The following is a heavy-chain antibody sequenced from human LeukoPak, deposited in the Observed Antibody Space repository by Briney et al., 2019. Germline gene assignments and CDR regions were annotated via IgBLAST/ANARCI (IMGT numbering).Heavy chain of an antibody. J-gene: IGHJ3*02. CDR3: ARHDLPWAAFDI. D-gene: IGHD7-27*01. V-gene: IGHV4-59*08. CDR2: IYYSGST. Sequence: PSETLSLTCTVSGGSISSYYWSWIRQPPGKGLEWIGYIYYSGSTNYNPSLKSRVTISVDTSKNQFSLKLSSVTAADTAVYYCARHDLPWAAFDIWGQGTMVTVSS. CDR1: GGSISSYY.